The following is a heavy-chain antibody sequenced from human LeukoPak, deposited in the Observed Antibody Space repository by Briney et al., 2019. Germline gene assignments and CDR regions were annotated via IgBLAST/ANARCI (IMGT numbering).Heavy chain of an antibody. D-gene: IGHD2-2*01. CDR2: IDWDDDK. CDR1: GFSLSTSGMC. V-gene: IGHV2-70*01. CDR3: ARTRYCSKAYYYGMDV. J-gene: IGHJ6*04. Sequence: KSGPTLVNPTQTLTLTCTFSGFSLSTSGMCVSWIRQPPGKALGWLALIDWDDDKYYSTSLKTRLTISKDTSKNQVVLTMTNMDPVDTATYYCARTRYCSKAYYYGMDVWGKGTTVTVSS.